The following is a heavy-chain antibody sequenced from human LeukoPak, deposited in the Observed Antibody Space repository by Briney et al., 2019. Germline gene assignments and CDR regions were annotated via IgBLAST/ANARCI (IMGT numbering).Heavy chain of an antibody. J-gene: IGHJ4*02. V-gene: IGHV3-7*01. CDR2: IKQDGSEK. CDR3: ARVGRFLEWLVLDY. CDR1: GFTFSSYW. D-gene: IGHD3-3*01. Sequence: PGGSLRLSCAASGFTFSSYWMSWVRQAPGKGLEWVANIKQDGSEKYYVDSVKSRCTISRDNAKNSLYLQMNSLRAEDTAVYYCARVGRFLEWLVLDYWGQGTLVTVSS.